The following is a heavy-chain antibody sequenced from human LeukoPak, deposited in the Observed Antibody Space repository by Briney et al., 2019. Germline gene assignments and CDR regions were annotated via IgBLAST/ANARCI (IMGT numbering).Heavy chain of an antibody. CDR3: AKDYSSSLTNWFDP. Sequence: GGSLRLSCAASGFTFSDYWMHWVRQAPGKGLVWVSHINADEDRAAYADSVKGRFTISRDNARNTLYLQMNNMRAEDTAVYYCAKDYSSSLTNWFDPWGQGTLVTVSS. CDR1: GFTFSDYW. V-gene: IGHV3-74*01. D-gene: IGHD3-22*01. J-gene: IGHJ5*02. CDR2: INADEDRA.